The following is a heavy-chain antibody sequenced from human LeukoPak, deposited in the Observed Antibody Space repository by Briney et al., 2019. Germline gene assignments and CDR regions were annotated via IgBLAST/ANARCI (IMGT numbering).Heavy chain of an antibody. CDR3: ATSGLLRDPFNY. D-gene: IGHD2/OR15-2a*01. CDR2: INHSGST. Sequence: SETLSLTCSVYGGSLSGYYWSWIRQPPGKGLEWIGEINHSGSTNYNPSLKSRVTISADTSKNQFSLKLDSVTAADTAVYYCATSGLLRDPFNYWGQGTLVTASS. V-gene: IGHV4-34*01. J-gene: IGHJ4*02. CDR1: GGSLSGYY.